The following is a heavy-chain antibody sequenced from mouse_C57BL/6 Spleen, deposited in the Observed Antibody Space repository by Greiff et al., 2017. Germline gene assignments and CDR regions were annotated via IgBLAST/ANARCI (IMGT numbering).Heavy chain of an antibody. CDR1: GFSFNTYA. V-gene: IGHV10-1*01. J-gene: IGHJ4*01. Sequence: EVQLQQSGGGLVQPKGSLKLSCAASGFSFNTYAMNWVRQAPGKGLEWVARIRSKSNNYATYYADSVKDRFTISRDDSESMLYLQMNNLKTEDTAMYYCVRTLYYGNYPHYYAMDYWGQGTSVTVSS. CDR3: VRTLYYGNYPHYYAMDY. D-gene: IGHD2-1*01. CDR2: IRSKSNNYAT.